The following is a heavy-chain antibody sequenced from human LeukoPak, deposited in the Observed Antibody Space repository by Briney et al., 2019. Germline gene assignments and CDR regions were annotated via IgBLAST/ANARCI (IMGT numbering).Heavy chain of an antibody. V-gene: IGHV5-51*01. CDR2: IYPDDSDT. CDR1: GYKFSNYW. J-gene: IGHJ5*01. Sequence: GESLKISCRGSGYKFSNYWIGWVRQMPGRGLEWMGTIYPDDSDTRYSPSFRGQVTMSADRSINTAYLQWRSLKASDSAMYYCARHEDPISSWYESWGPRTLVTVSS. D-gene: IGHD6-13*01. CDR3: ARHEDPISSWYES.